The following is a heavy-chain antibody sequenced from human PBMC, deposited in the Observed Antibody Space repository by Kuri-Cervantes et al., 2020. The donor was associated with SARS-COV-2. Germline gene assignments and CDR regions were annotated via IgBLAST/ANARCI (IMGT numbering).Heavy chain of an antibody. CDR3: ARGGLWFGELLAYYYYMDV. J-gene: IGHJ6*03. CDR2: ISSNGGST. V-gene: IGHV3-64*02. Sequence: GGSLRLSCAASGFTFSIYGMNWVRQAPGKGLEYVSAISSNGGSTYYADSVKGRFTISIDNPKNTLYLQMGSLRAEDMAVYYCARGGLWFGELLAYYYYMDVWGKGTTVTVSS. CDR1: GFTFSIYG. D-gene: IGHD3-10*01.